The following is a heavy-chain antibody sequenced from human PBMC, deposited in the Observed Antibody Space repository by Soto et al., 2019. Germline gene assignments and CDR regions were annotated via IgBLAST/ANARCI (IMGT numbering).Heavy chain of an antibody. CDR3: AREGATRRPSRPARGWLES. CDR1: GYTFSGYH. Sequence: AASVKVSCKASGYTFSGYHMHWVRQAPGQGLEWMGWINVYNGETNIAQKFQGRVAMTRDTSITTAYVELSRLRFDDTAVYFCAREGATRRPSRPARGWLESWGQGTLVTVSS. CDR2: INVYNGET. J-gene: IGHJ5*01. D-gene: IGHD2-2*01. V-gene: IGHV1-2*02.